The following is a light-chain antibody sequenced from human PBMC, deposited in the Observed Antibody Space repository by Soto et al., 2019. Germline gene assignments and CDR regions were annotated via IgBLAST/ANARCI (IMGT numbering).Light chain of an antibody. CDR1: QSVSSS. Sequence: EIVLTQSPATLSLSPGERATLSCRASQSVSSSLAWYQQQPGQAPRLLIYDASTRATGIPARFSGSGSGTDFTLTISSLEPEDFAVYYCQQRYRLPRTFGQGPKLEIK. CDR3: QQRYRLPRT. V-gene: IGKV3-11*01. J-gene: IGKJ1*01. CDR2: DAS.